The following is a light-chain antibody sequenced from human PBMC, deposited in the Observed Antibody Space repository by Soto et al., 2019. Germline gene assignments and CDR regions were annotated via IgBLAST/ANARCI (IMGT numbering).Light chain of an antibody. V-gene: IGLV2-8*01. J-gene: IGLJ1*01. Sequence: QSALTQPPSASGSPGQSVTISCTGTSSDVGVYNSVSWYQQHPAQAPKLMIYDVSKRPSGVPGRFSGSKSGNTASLTVSGLQAEDEADYYCSSYAGTHIVFGTGTKLTVL. CDR1: SSDVGVYNS. CDR3: SSYAGTHIV. CDR2: DVS.